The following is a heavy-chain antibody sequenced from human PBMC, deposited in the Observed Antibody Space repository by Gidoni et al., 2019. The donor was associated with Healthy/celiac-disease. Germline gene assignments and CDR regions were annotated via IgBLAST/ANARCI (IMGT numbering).Heavy chain of an antibody. CDR1: GFTFSSYA. Sequence: EVPLLESGGGLVQPGGSLRLSCAASGFTFSSYAMSWVCQASGKGLECVSAISGSGCSTYYADSGKGRFTISRDNSKNTLYLQMSSLRAEDTAVYYCAKDGYDYVWGSLKGHDAFDIWGQGTMVTVSS. V-gene: IGHV3-23*01. J-gene: IGHJ3*02. CDR3: AKDGYDYVWGSLKGHDAFDI. D-gene: IGHD3-16*01. CDR2: ISGSGCST.